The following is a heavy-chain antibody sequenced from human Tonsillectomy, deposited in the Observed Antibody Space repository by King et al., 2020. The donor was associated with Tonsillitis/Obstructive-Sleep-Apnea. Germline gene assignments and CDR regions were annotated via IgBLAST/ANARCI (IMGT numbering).Heavy chain of an antibody. V-gene: IGHV1-18*01. Sequence: VQLVESGAEVKKPGASVKVSCKASGYTFTSCGISWVRQAPGQGLEWMGWISAYNGNTNYAQKLQGRVTMTTDTSTSTAYRELRSRRSDDTAVYYCARDGGYDYIWGSYRFDYWGQGTLVTVSS. CDR3: ARDGGYDYIWGSYRFDY. CDR1: GYTFTSCG. J-gene: IGHJ4*02. CDR2: ISAYNGNT. D-gene: IGHD3-16*02.